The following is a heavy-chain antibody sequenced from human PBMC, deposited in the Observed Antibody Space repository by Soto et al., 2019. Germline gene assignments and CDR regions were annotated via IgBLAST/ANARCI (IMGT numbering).Heavy chain of an antibody. D-gene: IGHD6-19*01. V-gene: IGHV3-74*01. J-gene: IGHJ4*02. Sequence: EVELEESGGGLVRPGGSLRLSCAGSGFPLSKYWMYWVRQTPGKGLVWVARINDDGRRISYPDSVKGRFTVSRDNAKNMLDLQMNSLGADDTGVYRCARSFEGYSSTLGYWGQGTQVTVSP. CDR3: ARSFEGYSSTLGY. CDR2: INDDGRRI. CDR1: GFPLSKYW.